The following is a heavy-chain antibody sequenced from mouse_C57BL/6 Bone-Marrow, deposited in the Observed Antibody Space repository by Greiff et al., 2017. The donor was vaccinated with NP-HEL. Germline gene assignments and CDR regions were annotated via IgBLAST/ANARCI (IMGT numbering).Heavy chain of an antibody. Sequence: VKLMESGPGLVQPSQSLSITCTVSGFSLTSYGVHWVRQSPGKGLEWLGVIWSGGSTDYNAAFISRLSISKDNSKSQVFFKMNSLQADDTAIYYCARDYYGRRYYFDYWGQGTTLTVSS. V-gene: IGHV2-2*01. CDR2: IWSGGST. CDR1: GFSLTSYG. J-gene: IGHJ2*01. CDR3: ARDYYGRRYYFDY. D-gene: IGHD1-1*01.